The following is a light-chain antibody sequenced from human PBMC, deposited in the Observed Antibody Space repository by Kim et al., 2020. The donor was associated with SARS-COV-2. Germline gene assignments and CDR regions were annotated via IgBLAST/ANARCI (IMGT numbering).Light chain of an antibody. V-gene: IGLV1-44*01. CDR1: ISNICSNV. Sequence: GQSVTLYWSGSISNICSNVVNWDQQLPGTAPKRLMYSNDYRPSGVPDRFSGSKSGTSASLAISGLQSEDEADYYCAAWDGSLKGSVFGGGTQLTVL. CDR2: SND. J-gene: IGLJ3*02. CDR3: AAWDGSLKGSV.